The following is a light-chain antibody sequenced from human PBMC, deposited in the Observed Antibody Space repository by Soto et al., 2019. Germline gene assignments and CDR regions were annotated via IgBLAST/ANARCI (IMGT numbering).Light chain of an antibody. CDR2: YAS. J-gene: IGKJ5*01. V-gene: IGKV3-15*01. CDR1: QSVRNN. CDR3: QQYNDWPPIT. Sequence: EIMMTQSPATLSVSQGESATLSCRASQSVRNNLAWYQHKPGQAPRLLIYYASTRATGIPARFSGSGSGTEFTLTISSLQSEDFALYYCQQYNDWPPITFGQGTRLEIK.